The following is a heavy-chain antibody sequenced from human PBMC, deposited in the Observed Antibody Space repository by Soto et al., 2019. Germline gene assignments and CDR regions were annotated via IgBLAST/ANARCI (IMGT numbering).Heavy chain of an antibody. CDR2: IYPGDSDT. J-gene: IGHJ4*02. CDR1: GYSFTSYW. V-gene: IGHV5-51*01. Sequence: GESLXISCKGSGYSFTSYWIGWVRQMPGKGLEWMGIIYPGDSDTRYSPSFQGQVTISADKSISTASLQWSSLKASDTAMYYCGRHAPPRYYDSSGYYIDYWGQGTLVTLSS. D-gene: IGHD3-22*01. CDR3: GRHAPPRYYDSSGYYIDY.